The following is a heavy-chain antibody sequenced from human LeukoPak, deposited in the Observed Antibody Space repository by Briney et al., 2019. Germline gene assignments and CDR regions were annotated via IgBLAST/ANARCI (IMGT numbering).Heavy chain of an antibody. J-gene: IGHJ3*02. Sequence: SETLSLTCTVSGGSISSYYWSWIRQPPGKGLEWIGYISYSGSTNYNPSLKSRVTISVDTSKNQFSLKLSSVTAADTAVYYCARVQHAYYDSVGAFDIWGQGTMVTVSS. CDR1: GGSISSYY. CDR3: ARVQHAYYDSVGAFDI. V-gene: IGHV4-59*01. D-gene: IGHD3-22*01. CDR2: ISYSGST.